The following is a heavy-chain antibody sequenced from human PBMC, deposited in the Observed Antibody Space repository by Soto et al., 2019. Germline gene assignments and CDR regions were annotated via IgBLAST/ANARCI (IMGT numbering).Heavy chain of an antibody. Sequence: EVQLVETGGGLIQPGGSLRLSCAASGFTVSSNYMSWVRQAPGKGLEWVSVIYSGGSTYYADSVKGRFTISRDNSKNTLYLQMNSLRADDTAVYYCAVSSSGQYYYGMDVWGQGTTVTVSS. J-gene: IGHJ6*02. V-gene: IGHV3-53*02. CDR3: AVSSSGQYYYGMDV. CDR1: GFTVSSNY. CDR2: IYSGGST. D-gene: IGHD3-22*01.